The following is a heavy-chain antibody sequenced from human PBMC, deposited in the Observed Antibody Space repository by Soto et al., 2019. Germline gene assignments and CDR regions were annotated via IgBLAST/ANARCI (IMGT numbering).Heavy chain of an antibody. J-gene: IGHJ6*02. CDR1: GGTFSSYA. V-gene: IGHV1-69*13. CDR2: IIPIFGTA. D-gene: IGHD5-18*01. Sequence: SVKFSCKASGGTFSSYAISWVRQAPGQGLEWMGGIIPIFGTANYAQKFQGRVTITADESTSTAYMELSSLRSEDTAVYYCASEKLVDTAMAPYYYYGMDVWGQGTTVTVSS. CDR3: ASEKLVDTAMAPYYYYGMDV.